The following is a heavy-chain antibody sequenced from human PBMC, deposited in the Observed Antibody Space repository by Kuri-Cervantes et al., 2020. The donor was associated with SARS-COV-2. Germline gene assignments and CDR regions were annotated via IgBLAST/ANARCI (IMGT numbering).Heavy chain of an antibody. CDR3: AKDQHGIVVVVAAIDY. CDR2: ISYDGSNK. Sequence: GESLKISCAVSGFTFTSHAMHWVHQAPGKGLEWVALISYDGSNKFYADSVKGRFTISRDNSKNTLYLQMNSLRAEDTAVYYCAKDQHGIVVVVAAIDYWGQGTLVTVSS. V-gene: IGHV3-30*18. J-gene: IGHJ4*02. D-gene: IGHD2-15*01. CDR1: GFTFTSHA.